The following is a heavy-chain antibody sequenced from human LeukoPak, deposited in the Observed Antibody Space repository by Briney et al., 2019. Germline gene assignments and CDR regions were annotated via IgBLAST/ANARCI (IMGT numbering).Heavy chain of an antibody. D-gene: IGHD3-10*01. CDR2: ISSHSSSI. CDR1: GFTFSNYE. Sequence: GGSLRLSCAASGFTFSNYEMNWVRQAPGKGLEWVSYISSHSSSIYYADSVKGRFTISRDNANNSLYLQMNSLRAEDTAVYYCARDLGVRGSYYGMDVWGQGTTVTVSS. V-gene: IGHV3-48*03. CDR3: ARDLGVRGSYYGMDV. J-gene: IGHJ6*02.